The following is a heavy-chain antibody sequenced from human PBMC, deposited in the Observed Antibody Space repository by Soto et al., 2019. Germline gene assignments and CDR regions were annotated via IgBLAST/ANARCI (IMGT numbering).Heavy chain of an antibody. V-gene: IGHV1-24*01. J-gene: IGHJ3*02. CDR2: FDPEDGET. Sequence: ASVKVSCKVSGYTLTELSMHWVRQAPGKGLEWMGGFDPEDGETIYAQKFQGRVTMTEDTSTDTAYMELSSLRSEDTAVYYCATGVEALDAFDIWGQGTMVTVS. CDR1: GYTLTELS. D-gene: IGHD3-3*01. CDR3: ATGVEALDAFDI.